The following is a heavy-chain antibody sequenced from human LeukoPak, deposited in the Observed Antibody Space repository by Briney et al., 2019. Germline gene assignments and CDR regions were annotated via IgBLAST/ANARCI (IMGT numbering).Heavy chain of an antibody. Sequence: SETLSLTCAVYGGSFSGYYWSWIRQPPGKGLEWIGEINHSGSTNYNPSLKSRVTTSVDTSKNQFSLKLSSVTAADTAVYYCAREVITVTTWGPFDIWGQGTMVTVSS. CDR1: GGSFSGYY. CDR3: AREVITVTTWGPFDI. D-gene: IGHD4-17*01. CDR2: INHSGST. V-gene: IGHV4-34*01. J-gene: IGHJ3*02.